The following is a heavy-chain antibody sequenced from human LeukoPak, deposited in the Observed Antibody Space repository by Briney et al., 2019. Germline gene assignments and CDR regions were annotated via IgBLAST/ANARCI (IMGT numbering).Heavy chain of an antibody. CDR3: AREYYYDSSGYSN. J-gene: IGHJ4*02. D-gene: IGHD3-22*01. V-gene: IGHV4-39*07. Sequence: SETLSLTCTVSGDSISSSSSYWGWIRQPPGEGLEWIGGIYYSGSTYYNPSLKSRVTISVDTSKNQFSLKLSSVTAADTAVYYCAREYYYDSSGYSNWGQGTLVTVSS. CDR2: IYYSGST. CDR1: GDSISSSSSY.